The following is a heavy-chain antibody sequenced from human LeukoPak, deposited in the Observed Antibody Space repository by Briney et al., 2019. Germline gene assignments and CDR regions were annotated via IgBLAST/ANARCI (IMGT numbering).Heavy chain of an antibody. CDR1: GGTFSSYA. Sequence: GASVKVSCKASGGTFSSYAISWVRQAPGQGLEWMGGIIPIFGTANYAQKFQGRVTITADESTSTAYMELSSLRSEDTAVYYCAGDDCGGDCDNYYYGMDVWGQGTTVTVSS. J-gene: IGHJ6*02. V-gene: IGHV1-69*13. CDR3: AGDDCGGDCDNYYYGMDV. D-gene: IGHD2-21*02. CDR2: IIPIFGTA.